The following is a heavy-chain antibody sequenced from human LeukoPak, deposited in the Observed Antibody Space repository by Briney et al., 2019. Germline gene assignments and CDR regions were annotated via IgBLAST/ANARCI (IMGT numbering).Heavy chain of an antibody. V-gene: IGHV1-69*02. Sequence: GSSVKVSCKASGGTFISYTISWVRQASGQGLEWMGGIIPIRGIANYAQKFQGRVTITADKSTSKAYMELSSLRSEDTAVYYCARVRGIMITFGGAAAFDPWGQGTLVTVSS. CDR3: ARVRGIMITFGGAAAFDP. J-gene: IGHJ5*02. CDR1: GGTFISYT. D-gene: IGHD3-16*01. CDR2: IIPIRGIA.